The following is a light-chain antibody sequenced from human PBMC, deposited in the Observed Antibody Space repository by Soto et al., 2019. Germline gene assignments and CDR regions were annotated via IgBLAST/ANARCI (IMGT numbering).Light chain of an antibody. CDR3: QQYNSYSWT. CDR2: DAS. J-gene: IGKJ1*01. Sequence: IQMTQSPSSLSASGGDRVTMXXRASQSISGWLAWYQQKPGKAPKXVMYDASSLQSGVPSRFSGSGSGTEFTLTISSLQPDDFATYYCQQYNSYSWTFGQGTKVDIK. V-gene: IGKV1-5*01. CDR1: QSISGW.